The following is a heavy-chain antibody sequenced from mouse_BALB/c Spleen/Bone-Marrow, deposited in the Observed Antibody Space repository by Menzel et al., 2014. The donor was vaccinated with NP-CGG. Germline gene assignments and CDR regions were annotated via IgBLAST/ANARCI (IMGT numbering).Heavy chain of an antibody. V-gene: IGHV7-3*02. CDR1: GCTFTDYY. CDR3: ARDSRSTVSHFDY. CDR2: IRNKANGYTT. D-gene: IGHD1-1*01. J-gene: IGHJ2*01. Sequence: DVKLVESGGGLVQPGGSLRLSCATSGCTFTDYYMNWVRQPPGKALEWLGFIRNKANGYTTEYSASVKGRFTISRDNSQSILYLQMNTLRAEDSATYYCARDSRSTVSHFDYWGQGTTLTVSS.